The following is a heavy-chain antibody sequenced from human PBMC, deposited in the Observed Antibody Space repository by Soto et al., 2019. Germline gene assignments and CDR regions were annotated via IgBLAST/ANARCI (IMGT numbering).Heavy chain of an antibody. CDR2: ISYDGSNK. Sequence: GGSLRLSCAASGFTFSSYAMHWVRKAPGKGMEWVAVISYDGSNKYYADSVKGRFTISRDNSKNTPYLQMNSLRVEDTAVYYCARERRDGYTDAFDIYGQVAMVTVSS. V-gene: IGHV3-30-3*01. J-gene: IGHJ3*02. D-gene: IGHD5-12*01. CDR1: GFTFSSYA. CDR3: ARERRDGYTDAFDI.